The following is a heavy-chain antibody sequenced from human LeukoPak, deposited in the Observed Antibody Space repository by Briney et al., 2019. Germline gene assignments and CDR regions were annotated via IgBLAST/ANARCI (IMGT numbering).Heavy chain of an antibody. CDR1: GYTFTSYG. D-gene: IGHD3-10*01. Sequence: GASVKVSCKASGYTFTSYGISWVRQAPGQGLEWMGWISAYNGYTNYAQKLQGRVTITTDTSTSTAYMELRSLRSDDTAVYYCALSPPVFGYYGSGSYSVGVYWGQGTLVTVSS. J-gene: IGHJ4*02. CDR3: ALSPPVFGYYGSGSYSVGVY. CDR2: ISAYNGYT. V-gene: IGHV1-18*01.